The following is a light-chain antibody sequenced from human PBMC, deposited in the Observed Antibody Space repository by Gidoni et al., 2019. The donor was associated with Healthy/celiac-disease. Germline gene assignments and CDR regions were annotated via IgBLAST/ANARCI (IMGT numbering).Light chain of an antibody. CDR1: QSVSSY. V-gene: IGKV3-11*01. J-gene: IGKJ4*02. CDR3: QQRSNWPPLT. CDR2: DAS. Sequence: ILLTQSPATLSLSPGERATLSFRASQSVSSYLAWYQQKPGQAPRLLIYDASNRATGIPARLSGSGSGTDFTLTISSLEPEDFEVYYCQQRSNWPPLTFGGGTKVEIK.